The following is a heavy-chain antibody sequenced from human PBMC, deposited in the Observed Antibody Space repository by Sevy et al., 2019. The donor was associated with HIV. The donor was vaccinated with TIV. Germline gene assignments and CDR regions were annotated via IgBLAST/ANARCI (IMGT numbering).Heavy chain of an antibody. CDR3: ARSSAVVSYSFRLQVSRGHDAFDI. CDR1: GYTFTSYG. Sequence: ASVKVSCKASGYTFTSYGISWVRHAPGQGLEWMGGISAYNRNTNYAQKLQGRVTMTTDTSTSTAYMELRSLRSDDTAVYYCARSSAVVSYSFRLQVSRGHDAFDIWGQGTMVTVSS. V-gene: IGHV1-18*01. D-gene: IGHD5-18*01. J-gene: IGHJ3*02. CDR2: ISAYNRNT.